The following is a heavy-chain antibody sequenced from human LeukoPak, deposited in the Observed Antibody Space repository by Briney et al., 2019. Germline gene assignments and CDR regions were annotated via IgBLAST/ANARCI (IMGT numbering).Heavy chain of an antibody. CDR1: GGSISSYY. J-gene: IGHJ4*02. V-gene: IGHV4-59*08. Sequence: CETLCFTCTVSGGSISSYYWSWIRQPPGKGLEWIGYIYYSGSTKYNPSLKSRVTISVDTSQNQFSLRLSSVTAADTAVYYCARHPYGGNSDFDYWGQGTLATDSS. CDR3: ARHPYGGNSDFDY. D-gene: IGHD4-23*01. CDR2: IYYSGST.